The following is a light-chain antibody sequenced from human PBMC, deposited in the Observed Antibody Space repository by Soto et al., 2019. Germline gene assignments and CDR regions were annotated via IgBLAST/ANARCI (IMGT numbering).Light chain of an antibody. J-gene: IGLJ1*01. Sequence: QSVLTQPPSASGTPGQRVTISCSGSSSNIGSNTVSWYQHLPGTAPKLLIYSNNQRPSGVPDRFSGSKSGTSASLAISGLQSEPEAHYYREAWDDTLNGLYVFGTGTKVTVL. CDR1: SSNIGSNT. CDR2: SNN. V-gene: IGLV1-44*01. CDR3: EAWDDTLNGLYV.